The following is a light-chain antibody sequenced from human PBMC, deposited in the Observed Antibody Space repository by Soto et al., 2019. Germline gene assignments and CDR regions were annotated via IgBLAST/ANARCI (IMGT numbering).Light chain of an antibody. Sequence: SYELTQPPSVSVAPGKTARITCGGSYIGSKSVHWYQQKPGQAPVLVIYYDSDRPSGIPERFSGSNSGNTATLTISRVEAGDEADYYCQVWDSSTDPVVFGGGTKVTVL. J-gene: IGLJ2*01. CDR2: YDS. V-gene: IGLV3-21*04. CDR1: YIGSKS. CDR3: QVWDSSTDPVV.